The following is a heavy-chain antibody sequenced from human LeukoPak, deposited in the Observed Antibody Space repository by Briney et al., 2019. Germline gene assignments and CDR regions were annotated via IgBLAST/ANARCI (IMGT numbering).Heavy chain of an antibody. V-gene: IGHV1-69*13. D-gene: IGHD5-18*01. CDR3: ARDSIQHASYGTYYYYYYMDV. J-gene: IGHJ6*03. Sequence: ASVKVSCKASGGTFSSYAISWVRQAPGQGLEWMGGIIPIFGTANYAQKFQGRVTITADESTSTAYMELSSLRSEDTAVYYCARDSIQHASYGTYYYYYYMDVWGKGTTVTISS. CDR2: IIPIFGTA. CDR1: GGTFSSYA.